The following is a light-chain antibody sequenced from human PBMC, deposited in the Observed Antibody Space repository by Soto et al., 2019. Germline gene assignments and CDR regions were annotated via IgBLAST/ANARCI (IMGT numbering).Light chain of an antibody. CDR2: EVS. J-gene: IGLJ1*01. V-gene: IGLV2-14*01. Sequence: QSALTQRASVSGSPGQSITISCTGTSSDVGGYKYVSWYQQHPGKAPKLMIYEVSNRPSGVSYRFSGSKSDNTASLTISGLQAEDEADYYCSSYTSSSTLVFGTGTKLTVL. CDR1: SSDVGGYKY. CDR3: SSYTSSSTLV.